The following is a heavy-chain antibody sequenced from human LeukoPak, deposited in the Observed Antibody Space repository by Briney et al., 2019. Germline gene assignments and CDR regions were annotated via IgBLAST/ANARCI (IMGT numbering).Heavy chain of an antibody. CDR1: GGSISSYY. Sequence: SETLSLTCTVSGGSISSYYWSWIRQPPGKGLEWIGYIYYSGSTNYNPSLKSRVTISVDTSKNQFSLKLSSVTAADTAVYYCARGSRLGSSYYYYYMDVWGKGTTVTVSS. J-gene: IGHJ6*03. CDR3: ARGSRLGSSYYYYYMDV. V-gene: IGHV4-59*01. CDR2: IYYSGST. D-gene: IGHD1-26*01.